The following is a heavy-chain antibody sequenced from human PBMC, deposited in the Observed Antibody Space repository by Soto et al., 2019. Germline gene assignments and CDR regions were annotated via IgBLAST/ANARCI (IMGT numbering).Heavy chain of an antibody. J-gene: IGHJ4*02. CDR2: FYPGGHEP. CDR1: GYTFSNFW. V-gene: IGHV5-51*01. CDR3: ARSPRSSPSFDY. D-gene: IGHD6-13*01. Sequence: GESPKIHCQCPGYTFSNFWIGWVRQLPGKGLEGMGIFYPGGHEPGYSPSFQGKVTSSADKSINTAYLQWTSLEATDTAFYFCARSPRSSPSFDYWGQGALVTVS.